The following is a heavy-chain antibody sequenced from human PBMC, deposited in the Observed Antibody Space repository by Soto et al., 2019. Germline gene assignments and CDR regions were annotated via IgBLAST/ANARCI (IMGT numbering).Heavy chain of an antibody. CDR1: GGTFSGHA. J-gene: IGHJ4*02. CDR3: ARGTNWGYRFDS. Sequence: QVQLVQSGAEVKKPGSSVKVSCEASGGTFSGHAISWVRQAPGQEPEWMGGLIPLFGTTQHAQNFQDRLTITADKSTTTAYMELSSLRFEDTAIYYCARGTNWGYRFDSWGQGTLVSVSS. CDR2: LIPLFGTT. D-gene: IGHD7-27*01. V-gene: IGHV1-69*06.